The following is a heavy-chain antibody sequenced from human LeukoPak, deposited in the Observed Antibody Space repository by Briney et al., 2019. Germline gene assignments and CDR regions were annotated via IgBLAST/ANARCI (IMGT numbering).Heavy chain of an antibody. J-gene: IGHJ4*02. CDR1: GFTVSSNY. CDR3: ARSHQGGYDYLFDY. V-gene: IGHV3-53*05. D-gene: IGHD5-12*01. Sequence: GGSLRLSCAASGFTVSSNYMSWVRQAPGKGLEWVSVIYSGGSTYYADSVKGRFTISRDNSKNTLYLQMNSLRAEDTAVYYCARSHQGGYDYLFDYWGQGTLVTVSS. CDR2: IYSGGST.